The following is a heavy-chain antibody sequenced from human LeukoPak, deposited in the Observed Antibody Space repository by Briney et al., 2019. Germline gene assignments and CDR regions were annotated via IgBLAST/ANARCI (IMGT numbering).Heavy chain of an antibody. CDR2: INHSGST. Sequence: SETLSLTCAVYGGSFSGYYWSWIRQPPGKGLEWIGEINHSGSTNYNPSLKSRVTISVDTSKNQFSLKLSSVTAADTAVYYCARVREPTVTTSLFDYWGQGTPVTVSS. D-gene: IGHD4-17*01. CDR3: ARVREPTVTTSLFDY. J-gene: IGHJ4*02. V-gene: IGHV4-34*01. CDR1: GGSFSGYY.